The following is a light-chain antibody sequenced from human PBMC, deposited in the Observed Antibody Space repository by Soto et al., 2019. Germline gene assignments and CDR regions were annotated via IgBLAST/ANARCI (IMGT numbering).Light chain of an antibody. CDR1: QSIDSN. V-gene: IGKV3-15*01. CDR2: GAS. CDR3: QQYNNWPRT. J-gene: IGKJ1*01. Sequence: EVVMTQSPATLSVSPGERATLSCRASQSIDSNLAWYQQKPGQAPRLLIDGASTRATGIPARFSGSGSGTEFTLTIRSLQSEDFAVYYCQQYNNWPRTFGQGTKVEIK.